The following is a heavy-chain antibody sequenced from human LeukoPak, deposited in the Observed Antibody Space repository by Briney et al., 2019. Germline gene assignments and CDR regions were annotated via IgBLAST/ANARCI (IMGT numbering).Heavy chain of an antibody. CDR2: ISYDGSNK. J-gene: IGHJ6*02. CDR3: AKYYYDSSGIDYGMDV. Sequence: GRFLRLSCAASGFTFSSYGMHWVRQAPGKGLEWVAVISYDGSNKYYADSVKGRFTISRDNSKNTLYLQMNSLRAEDTAVYYCAKYYYDSSGIDYGMDVWGQGTTVTVSS. V-gene: IGHV3-30*18. CDR1: GFTFSSYG. D-gene: IGHD3-22*01.